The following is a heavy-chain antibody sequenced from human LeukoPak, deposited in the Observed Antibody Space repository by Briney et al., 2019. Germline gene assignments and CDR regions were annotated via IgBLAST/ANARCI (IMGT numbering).Heavy chain of an antibody. CDR3: ARSRSGYDGRADFDY. CDR2: MNPNSGNT. CDR1: GYTFTNYY. Sequence: ASVKVSCKASGYTFTNYYIHWVRQAPGQGLEWMGWMNPNSGNTGYAQKFQGRVTITRNTSISTAYMELSSLRSEDTAVYYCARSRSGYDGRADFDYWGQGTLVTVSS. J-gene: IGHJ4*02. V-gene: IGHV1-8*03. D-gene: IGHD5-12*01.